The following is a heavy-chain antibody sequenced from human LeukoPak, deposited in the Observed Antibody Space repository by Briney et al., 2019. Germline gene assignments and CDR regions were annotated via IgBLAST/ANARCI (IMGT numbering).Heavy chain of an antibody. J-gene: IGHJ4*02. Sequence: SETLSLTCSVSGGSINSHYWSWIRQPPGKGLEWIGYIFNTGNTNYNPSLASRVTMSVDTSRAQFFLRLSPVTAADTAIYYCASRPADTTWYGVFDYWSQGTLVTVSS. V-gene: IGHV4-59*11. CDR1: GGSINSHY. CDR3: ASRPADTTWYGVFDY. CDR2: IFNTGNT. D-gene: IGHD3-10*01.